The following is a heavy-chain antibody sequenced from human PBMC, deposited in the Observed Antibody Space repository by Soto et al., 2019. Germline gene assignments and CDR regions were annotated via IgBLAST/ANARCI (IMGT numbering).Heavy chain of an antibody. CDR1: GESFSGYY. V-gene: IGHV4-34*01. J-gene: IGHJ6*02. Sequence: QVQLQQWGAGLLKPSETLSLTCAAYGESFSGYYWSWIRQPPGKGLEWIGEINHSGSTNYNPSLKSRVTISVDTSKNQFSLKLSSVTAADTPVYYCARVPPGYGMDVWGQGTTVTVSS. CDR2: INHSGST. CDR3: ARVPPGYGMDV.